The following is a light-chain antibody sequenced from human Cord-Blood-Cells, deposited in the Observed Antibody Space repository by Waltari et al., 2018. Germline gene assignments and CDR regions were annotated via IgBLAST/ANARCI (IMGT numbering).Light chain of an antibody. CDR1: QSVRSN. V-gene: IGKV3-15*01. CDR2: GAS. CDR3: QQYNNWPLT. Sequence: EIVRSQYTASLSVSPGERATLSCRASQSVRSNLAWYQQKPGQAPRLLSYGASTRATGIPARFSGSGSGTEFTLTISSLQSEDFAVYYCQQYNNWPLTFGGGTKVEIK. J-gene: IGKJ4*01.